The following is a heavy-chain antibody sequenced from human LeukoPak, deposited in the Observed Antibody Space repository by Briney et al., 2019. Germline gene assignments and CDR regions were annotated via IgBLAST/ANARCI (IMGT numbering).Heavy chain of an antibody. CDR2: IKQDGSEK. CDR3: ARDRGDSSGWDAFDI. V-gene: IGHV3-7*04. CDR1: GFTISSYW. D-gene: IGHD3-22*01. J-gene: IGHJ3*02. Sequence: GGSLTLSCAASGFTISSYWMSWVRQAPAKGLEWVGNIKQDGSEKYYVDSVKGRFTISRDNAKNSLYLQMNSLRAEDTAVYYCARDRGDSSGWDAFDIWGQGTMVTVSS.